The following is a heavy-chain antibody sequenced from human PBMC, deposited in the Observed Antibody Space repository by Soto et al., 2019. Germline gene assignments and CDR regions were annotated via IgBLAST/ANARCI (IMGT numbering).Heavy chain of an antibody. D-gene: IGHD5-18*01. J-gene: IGHJ6*02. Sequence: AGASLKISCQGSGYSFTNYWIGWVRQMPGKGLEWMGIINPADSESTYSPYFQGQVTISADKSISTAYLQWSSLKASDTAMYYCASHVETAKGYYYGMDVWGQGTTVTVSS. CDR2: INPADSES. CDR1: GYSFTNYW. CDR3: ASHVETAKGYYYGMDV. V-gene: IGHV5-51*01.